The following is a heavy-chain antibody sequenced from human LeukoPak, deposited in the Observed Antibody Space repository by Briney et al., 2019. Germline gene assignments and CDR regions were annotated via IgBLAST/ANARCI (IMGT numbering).Heavy chain of an antibody. CDR1: GFTFSNAW. J-gene: IGHJ4*02. V-gene: IGHV3-53*01. CDR3: ARVSYYDSSGYYFLSYVDY. Sequence: GGSLRLSCAASGFTFSNAWMSWVRQAPGKGLEWVSVIYSGGSTYYADSVRGRFTISRDNSKNTLYLQMNSLGAEDTAVYYCARVSYYDSSGYYFLSYVDYWGQGTLVTVSS. D-gene: IGHD3-22*01. CDR2: IYSGGST.